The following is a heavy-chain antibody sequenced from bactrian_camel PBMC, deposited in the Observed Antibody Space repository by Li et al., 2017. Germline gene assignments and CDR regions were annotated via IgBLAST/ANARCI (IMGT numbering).Heavy chain of an antibody. CDR1: GFTFGSYY. CDR2: VYSDGSKS. J-gene: IGHJ7*01. V-gene: IGHV3-2*01. D-gene: IGHD2*01. Sequence: HVQLVESGGGSVQPGGSLRLSCAASGFTFGSYYMNWVRQAPGKGLEWVAIVYSDGSKSFTADSVKDRFTISRDNAQNTVYLQINSLQSEDTGLYYCATDLLWDGTDYHTDYGMNHWGVGTQVTV.